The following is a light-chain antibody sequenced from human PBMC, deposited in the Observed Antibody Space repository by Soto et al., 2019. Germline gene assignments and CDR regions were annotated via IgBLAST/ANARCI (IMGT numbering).Light chain of an antibody. CDR3: QQSYRAPLT. CDR2: AAS. Sequence: DIQMTQSPSSLSASVGDRVTITCRASQTINTYLNWYQQKPGKAPKLLIHAASSLQSGVPSRFSGSGSGTGFTLTISSLQPEDFATYYCQQSYRAPLTFGPGTKVDIK. CDR1: QTINTY. V-gene: IGKV1-39*01. J-gene: IGKJ3*01.